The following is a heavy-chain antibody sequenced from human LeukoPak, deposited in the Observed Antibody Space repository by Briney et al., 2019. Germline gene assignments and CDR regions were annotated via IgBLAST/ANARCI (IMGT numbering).Heavy chain of an antibody. CDR3: ARQSRDGSKTRGYYFDY. D-gene: IGHD3-10*01. CDR1: GYIFTNYW. V-gene: IGHV5-51*01. Sequence: GESLKISCRVSGYIFTNYWIGWLRQMPGKGLESMGIIYPADSDTTYSPSFQGQVTISADMSIDTVYLQWSSLKASDTAIYYCARQSRDGSKTRGYYFDYWGQGTLVTVSS. J-gene: IGHJ4*02. CDR2: IYPADSDT.